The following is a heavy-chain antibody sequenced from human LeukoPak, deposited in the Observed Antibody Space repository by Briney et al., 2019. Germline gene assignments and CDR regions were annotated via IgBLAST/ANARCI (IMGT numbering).Heavy chain of an antibody. CDR3: AELGITMIGGV. D-gene: IGHD3-10*02. V-gene: IGHV3-48*04. CDR1: GFTFSNYC. CDR2: ISSSSSPI. Sequence: GGSLRLSCAASGFTFSNYCMNWVRQAPGMGLQWVPYISSSSSPIYYADSVKGRFTISRDNAKNSLYLQMNSLRAEDTAVYYCAELGITMIGGVWGKGTTVTISS. J-gene: IGHJ6*04.